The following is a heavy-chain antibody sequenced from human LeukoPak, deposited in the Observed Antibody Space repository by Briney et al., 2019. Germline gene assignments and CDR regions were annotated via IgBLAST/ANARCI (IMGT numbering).Heavy chain of an antibody. D-gene: IGHD5-18*01. CDR2: IYYSGST. CDR1: GGSISSYY. CDR3: ASPRIQNYYYMDV. Sequence: SETLSLTCTVSGGSISSYYWSWIRQPPGKGLEWIGYIYYSGSTNYNPSLKSRVTISVDTSKNQFSLKLSSVTAADTAVYYCASPRIQNYYYMDVWGKGTTVTVSS. V-gene: IGHV4-59*12. J-gene: IGHJ6*03.